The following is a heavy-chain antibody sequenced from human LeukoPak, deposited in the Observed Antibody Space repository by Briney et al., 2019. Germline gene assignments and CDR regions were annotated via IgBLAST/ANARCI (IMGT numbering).Heavy chain of an antibody. CDR1: GFTFSSYE. CDR2: ISSSGSTI. V-gene: IGHV3-48*03. CDR3: ARAGGAAAGTWWFDP. D-gene: IGHD6-13*01. J-gene: IGHJ5*02. Sequence: PGGSLRLSCAASGFTFSSYEMNWVRQAPGKGLEGVSYISSSGSTIYYADSVKGRFTISRDNAKNSLYLQMNSLRAEDTAVYYCARAGGAAAGTWWFDPWGQGTLVTVSS.